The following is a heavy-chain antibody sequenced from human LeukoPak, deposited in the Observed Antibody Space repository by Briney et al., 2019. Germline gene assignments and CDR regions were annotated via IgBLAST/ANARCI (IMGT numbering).Heavy chain of an antibody. J-gene: IGHJ4*02. CDR1: GFTFSSYA. CDR3: AKDRDCSSTSCLFDY. V-gene: IGHV3-23*01. CDR2: ISGSGGST. D-gene: IGHD2-2*01. Sequence: HSGGSLRLSCAASGFTFSSYAMSWVRQAPGKGLEWVSAISGSGGSTYYADSVKGRFTISRDNFKNTLYLQMNSLRAEDTAVYYCAKDRDCSSTSCLFDYWGQGTLVTVSS.